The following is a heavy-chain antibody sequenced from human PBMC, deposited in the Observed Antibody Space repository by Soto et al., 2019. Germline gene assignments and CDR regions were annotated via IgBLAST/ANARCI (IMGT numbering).Heavy chain of an antibody. CDR1: GGSFSGYY. V-gene: IGHV4-34*01. CDR3: ARGSLWFGELFDY. Sequence: QVQLQQWGAGLLKPSETLSLTCAVYGGSFSGYYWSWIRQPPGKGLEWIGEINHSGSTNYNPSLKSRVTISVDASKNSFSLKLSSVTAADTAVYYCARGSLWFGELFDYWGQGTLVTVSS. J-gene: IGHJ4*02. D-gene: IGHD3-10*01. CDR2: INHSGST.